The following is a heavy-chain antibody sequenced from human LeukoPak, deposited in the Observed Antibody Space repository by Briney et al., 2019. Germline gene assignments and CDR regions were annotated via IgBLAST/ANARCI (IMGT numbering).Heavy chain of an antibody. Sequence: SETLSLTCTVSGGSISSGDYYWSWIRQPPGKGLEWIGYIYYSGSSFYNPSLKSRVTISVDTSKNHVSLNLSSVTAADTAVYYCAVGGSGSHSYYFDYWGQGTLVTVSS. CDR3: AVGGSGSHSYYFDY. V-gene: IGHV4-30-4*08. J-gene: IGHJ4*02. CDR1: GGSISSGDYY. D-gene: IGHD1-26*01. CDR2: IYYSGSS.